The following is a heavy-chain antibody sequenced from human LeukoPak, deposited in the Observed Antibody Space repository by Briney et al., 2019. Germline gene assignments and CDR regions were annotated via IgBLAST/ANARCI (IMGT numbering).Heavy chain of an antibody. CDR2: TSSNGGST. CDR3: ARGWVFYLEPEAFDI. D-gene: IGHD1-14*01. CDR1: GFTFSSYA. V-gene: IGHV3-64*01. Sequence: PGGSLRLSCAASGFTFSSYAMHWVRQAPGKGLEYASATSSNGGSTYYANSVEGRFTISRDNSKNTLYLQMGSLRAEDMAVYYCARGWVFYLEPEAFDIWGQGTMVTVSS. J-gene: IGHJ3*02.